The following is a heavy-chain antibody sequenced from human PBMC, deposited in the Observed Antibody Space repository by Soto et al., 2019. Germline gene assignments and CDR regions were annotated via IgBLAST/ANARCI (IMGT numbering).Heavy chain of an antibody. D-gene: IGHD1-1*01. CDR1: GGYVNSGNYY. V-gene: IGHV4-34*01. Sequence: QVQLQQWGAGLLKPSETLSLTCAVFGGYVNSGNYYGSWIRQPPGKGLEWIGEMSHSGGTHFNPSLKSLVTISVDTYKNLFYLKRSSMTAADTALYYCARVERGTATTVVDACDIWGPGPMVTVSS. CDR2: MSHSGGT. J-gene: IGHJ3*02. CDR3: ARVERGTATTVVDACDI.